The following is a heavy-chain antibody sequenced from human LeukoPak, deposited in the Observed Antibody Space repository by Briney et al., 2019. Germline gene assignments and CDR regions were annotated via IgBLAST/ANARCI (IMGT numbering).Heavy chain of an antibody. CDR3: ARPYYYDSSGYPEYFQH. D-gene: IGHD3-22*01. V-gene: IGHV3-33*01. CDR2: IWYDGSNK. CDR1: GFTFSSYG. J-gene: IGHJ1*01. Sequence: PGRSLRLSCAASGFTFSSYGMHWVRQAPGKGLEWVAVIWYDGSNKYYADSVKGRFTISRDNSKNTLYLQMNSLRAEDTAVYYCARPYYYDSSGYPEYFQHWGQGTLVTVSS.